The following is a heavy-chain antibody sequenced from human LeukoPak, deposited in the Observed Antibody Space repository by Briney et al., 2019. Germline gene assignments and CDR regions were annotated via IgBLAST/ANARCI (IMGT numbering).Heavy chain of an antibody. D-gene: IGHD5-12*01. CDR1: GDSVSSNSAA. J-gene: IGHJ4*02. Sequence: SQTLSVTCAIIGDSVSSNSAAWNWIRQSPSRGLEWLGRTYYRSKWYNDYAVSVESRITINPDTSKSQFSLQLNSVTPEDTAVYYCARGGPNRGYDWDYFDYWGQGTLVTVSS. CDR3: ARGGPNRGYDWDYFDY. CDR2: TYYRSKWYN. V-gene: IGHV6-1*01.